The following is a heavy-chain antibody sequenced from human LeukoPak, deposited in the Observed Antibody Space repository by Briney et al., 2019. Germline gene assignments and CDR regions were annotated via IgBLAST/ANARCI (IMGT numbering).Heavy chain of an antibody. Sequence: SQTLSLTCTVSGGSIRSGDNYWGWIRQPPGKGLEWFGYIYYSGSTYYNPSLKSRLTISVDTSKNQFSLKLTSVTAADTAVYFCARARRSSGYYHFDYWGQGTLVTVSS. CDR1: GGSIRSGDNY. J-gene: IGHJ4*02. D-gene: IGHD3-22*01. CDR2: IYYSGST. CDR3: ARARRSSGYYHFDY. V-gene: IGHV4-30-4*01.